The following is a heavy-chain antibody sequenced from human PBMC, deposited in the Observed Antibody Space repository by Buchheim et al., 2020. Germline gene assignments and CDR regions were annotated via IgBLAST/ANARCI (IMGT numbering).Heavy chain of an antibody. CDR3: ARDYGGSYRHFDY. CDR2: INPSGGGT. J-gene: IGHJ4*02. D-gene: IGHD1-26*01. V-gene: IGHV1-46*01. CDR1: GYTFTSCF. Sequence: QVQLVQSGAEVKKPGASVKVSCEASGYTFTSCFMHWVRQAPGQGLEWMGIINPSGGGTTYAQKFQGRVIMTSDTSTRTIYMELSSLRSEDTAIYYCARDYGGSYRHFDYWGQGTL.